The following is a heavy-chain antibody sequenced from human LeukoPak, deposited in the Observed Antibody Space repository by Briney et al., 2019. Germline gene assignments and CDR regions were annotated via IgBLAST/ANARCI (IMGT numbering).Heavy chain of an antibody. CDR3: ARDSSAYHTDGVDY. CDR2: IWYDGGSK. D-gene: IGHD4-17*01. V-gene: IGHV3-33*08. J-gene: IGHJ4*02. CDR1: GFTFSSSG. Sequence: PGGSLRLSCAASGFTFSSSGMHWVRQAPGKGLEWVAVIWYDGGSKYYADSVKGRFTISRDNSKNTLYLQMNSLRAEDTAVYYCARDSSAYHTDGVDYWGQGTLVTVSS.